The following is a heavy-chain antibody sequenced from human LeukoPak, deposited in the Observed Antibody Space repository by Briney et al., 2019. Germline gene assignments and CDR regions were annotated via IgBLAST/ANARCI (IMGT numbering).Heavy chain of an antibody. Sequence: ASVKVSCKASGYTFTNYYIHWVRQPPGQGLEWMRLINPSGGNTNYAQNFQGRVTMTRDTSTSTVYMGLSSLRSEDTAVYYCARVRDGYNDAYDIWGQGTMVTVPS. CDR1: GYTFTNYY. D-gene: IGHD5-24*01. V-gene: IGHV1-46*01. CDR2: INPSGGNT. J-gene: IGHJ3*02. CDR3: ARVRDGYNDAYDI.